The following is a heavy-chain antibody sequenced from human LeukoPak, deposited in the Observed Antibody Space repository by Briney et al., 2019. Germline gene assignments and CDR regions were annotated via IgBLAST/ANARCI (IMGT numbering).Heavy chain of an antibody. CDR2: ISSSSSYT. J-gene: IGHJ3*02. CDR1: GFTFSDYY. V-gene: IGHV3-11*06. Sequence: GGSLRLSCAASGFTFSDYYMSRIRQAPGKGLEWVSYISSSSSYTNYADSVKGRFTISTDNAKSSLYLQMNSLRAEDTAVYYCARRQHDAFDIWGRGTMVTVSS. D-gene: IGHD2-2*01. CDR3: ARRQHDAFDI.